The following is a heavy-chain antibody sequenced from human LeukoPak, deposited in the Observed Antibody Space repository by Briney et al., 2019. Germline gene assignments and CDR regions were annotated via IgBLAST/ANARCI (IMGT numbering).Heavy chain of an antibody. J-gene: IGHJ4*02. D-gene: IGHD6-19*01. CDR3: ARHSSGWYLVFDY. Sequence: GGSLRLSCAASGFTFSSYGMHWVRQAPGKGLEWVSSISSSSSYIYYADSVKGRFTISRDNAKNSLYLQMNSLRAEDTAVYYCARHSSGWYLVFDYWGQGTLVTVSS. V-gene: IGHV3-21*01. CDR2: ISSSSSYI. CDR1: GFTFSSYG.